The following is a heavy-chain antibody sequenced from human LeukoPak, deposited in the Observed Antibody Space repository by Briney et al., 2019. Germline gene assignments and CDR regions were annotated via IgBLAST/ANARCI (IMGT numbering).Heavy chain of an antibody. D-gene: IGHD5-24*01. V-gene: IGHV3-64D*06. J-gene: IGHJ4*02. CDR3: AKVFYEMATNTPFDY. Sequence: GGSLRLSCSASGFTFSSYAMHWVRQAPGKGLEYVSAISGNGGSTYYADSVKGRFTISRDNSKNTLYLQMSSLRAEDTAVYYCAKVFYEMATNTPFDYWGQGTLVTVSS. CDR1: GFTFSSYA. CDR2: ISGNGGST.